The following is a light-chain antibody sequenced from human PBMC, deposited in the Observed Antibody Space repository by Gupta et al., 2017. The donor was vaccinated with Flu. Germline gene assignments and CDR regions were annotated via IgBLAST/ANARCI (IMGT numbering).Light chain of an antibody. CDR3: SSDAGSNNVV. CDR1: SSDVGGYNY. Sequence: QSALPQPPSASGSPGQSVTISCTGTSSDVGGYNYVSWYQQHPGKAPKLMIYEVSKRPSGVPDRFSGSKSGNTASLTVSGRQAEDEADYYCSSDAGSNNVVFGGGTKLTVL. J-gene: IGLJ2*01. CDR2: EVS. V-gene: IGLV2-8*01.